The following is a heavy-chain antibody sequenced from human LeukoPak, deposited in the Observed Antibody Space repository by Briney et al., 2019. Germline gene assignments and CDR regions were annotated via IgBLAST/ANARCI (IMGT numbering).Heavy chain of an antibody. V-gene: IGHV3-15*05. CDR2: IKSKVEGGTT. D-gene: IGHD3-3*01. Sequence: GGSLRLSCAASGFTFSSYSMNWVRQAPGKGLEWVGRIKSKVEGGTTDYAAPVKGRFTISRDDSKNTLYLQMNSLKTEDTAVYYCTTAFFEGNYWGQGTLVTVSS. CDR1: GFTFSSYS. CDR3: TTAFFEGNY. J-gene: IGHJ4*02.